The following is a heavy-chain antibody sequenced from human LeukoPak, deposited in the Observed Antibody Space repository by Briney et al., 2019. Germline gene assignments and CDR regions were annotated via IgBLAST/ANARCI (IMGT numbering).Heavy chain of an antibody. CDR2: IYPNTGGT. CDR1: GYTFTDYY. CDR3: ATGINYNSGWYGSFDS. Sequence: ASVKVSCKASGYTFTDYYIHWVRQAPGQGREWIGWIYPNTGGTNYPQQFEGRITMTRATSISTAYMELTRLRFDDTAVYYCATGINYNSGWYGSFDSWGQGSLVTVSS. V-gene: IGHV1-2*02. D-gene: IGHD6-19*01. J-gene: IGHJ4*02.